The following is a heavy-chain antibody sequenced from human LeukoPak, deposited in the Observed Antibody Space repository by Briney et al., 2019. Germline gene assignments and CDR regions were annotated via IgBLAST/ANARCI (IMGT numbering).Heavy chain of an antibody. Sequence: GGSLRLSCAASGFTFSSYAMSWVRQAPGKGLEWVSAISGSGGSTYYADPVKGRFTISRDNSKNTLYLQMNSLRAEDTAVYYCAREGNAYCGGDCYFGGFDIWVQGTMVTVSS. CDR1: GFTFSSYA. CDR2: ISGSGGST. V-gene: IGHV3-23*01. J-gene: IGHJ3*02. CDR3: AREGNAYCGGDCYFGGFDI. D-gene: IGHD2-21*02.